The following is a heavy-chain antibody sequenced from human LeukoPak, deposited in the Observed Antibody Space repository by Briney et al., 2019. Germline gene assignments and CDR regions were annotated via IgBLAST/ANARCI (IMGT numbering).Heavy chain of an antibody. Sequence: SETLFLTCTVSGGSISPYYWSWIRQTPGMGLEWIGYILYSGTTTNYNPSLKSRVTISVDTSKNQFSLKLSSVTAADTAVYYCARVGDWNDLVYWGQGTLVTVSS. CDR1: GGSISPYY. CDR2: ILYSGTT. D-gene: IGHD1-1*01. V-gene: IGHV4-59*01. J-gene: IGHJ4*02. CDR3: ARVGDWNDLVY.